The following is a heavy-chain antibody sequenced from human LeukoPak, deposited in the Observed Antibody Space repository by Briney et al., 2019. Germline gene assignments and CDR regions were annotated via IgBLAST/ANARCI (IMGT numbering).Heavy chain of an antibody. V-gene: IGHV3-23*01. CDR3: AKDMGWGTTPHYFNS. CDR1: GFTFSSFG. D-gene: IGHD3-16*01. CDR2: ISGGGTAT. Sequence: PGGSLRLSCAASGFTFSSFGMSWVRQAPGKGLEWLSAISGGGTATYYADSVKGRFTISRDDYKSTLYLHINSLRAEDTAIYFCAKDMGWGTTPHYFNSWGQGTLVTVSS. J-gene: IGHJ4*02.